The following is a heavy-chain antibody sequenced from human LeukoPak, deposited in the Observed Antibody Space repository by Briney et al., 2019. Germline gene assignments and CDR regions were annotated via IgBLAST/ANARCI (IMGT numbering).Heavy chain of an antibody. CDR2: IYPGDSDT. CDR1: GYIFTSYW. V-gene: IGHV5-51*01. CDR3: ARQYSSSWFLDP. Sequence: GESLKISCQASGYIFTSYWIGWVRQMPGKGLEWMGIIYPGDSDTRYSPSFQGQVTISADKSISTAYLQWSSLKASDTAMYYCARQYSSSWFLDPWGQGTLVTVSS. D-gene: IGHD6-13*01. J-gene: IGHJ5*02.